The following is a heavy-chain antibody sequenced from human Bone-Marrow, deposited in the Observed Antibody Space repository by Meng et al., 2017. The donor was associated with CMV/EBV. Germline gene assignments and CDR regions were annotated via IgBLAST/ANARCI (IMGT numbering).Heavy chain of an antibody. Sequence: VSRASIYSGSYYWSWIRQHPGKGLEWIGYISYSATTYYSPSLKSRVTISVDTSKNQFSLKLSSVTATDTAVYFCARVYIWGNYRLDYWGQGALVTVSS. CDR1: RASIYSGSYY. J-gene: IGHJ4*02. V-gene: IGHV4-31*02. D-gene: IGHD3-16*02. CDR2: ISYSATT. CDR3: ARVYIWGNYRLDY.